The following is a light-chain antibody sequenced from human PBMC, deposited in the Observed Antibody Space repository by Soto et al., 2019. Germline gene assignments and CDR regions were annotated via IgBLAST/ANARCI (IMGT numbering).Light chain of an antibody. CDR3: QHYDSSPPTLA. Sequence: EIVLTQSPGTLSLSPGERATLSCRASQSVSSSYLAWYQQKPGQAPRLLIFGASRRATDIPDRFSGSGSGTDFTLSISRLEPDDFAVYYCQHYDSSPPTLAFGGGTKVDI. CDR2: GAS. V-gene: IGKV3-20*01. J-gene: IGKJ4*01. CDR1: QSVSSSY.